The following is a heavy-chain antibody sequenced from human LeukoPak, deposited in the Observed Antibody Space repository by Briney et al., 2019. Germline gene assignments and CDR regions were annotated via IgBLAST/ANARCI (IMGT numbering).Heavy chain of an antibody. J-gene: IGHJ6*03. CDR3: ARQTRFLDWQGYHFYYMDV. CDR2: IYNGGST. D-gene: IGHD3/OR15-3a*01. Sequence: PSETPSLTCTVSGGSISSNFYYWGWIRQPPGKGLEWIGSIYNGGSTYYNPSLRSRVTISVDTSKNQFSLKLTSVTAADAAVYYCARQTRFLDWQGYHFYYMDVWGTGTTLTVS. V-gene: IGHV4-39*01. CDR1: GGSISSNFYY.